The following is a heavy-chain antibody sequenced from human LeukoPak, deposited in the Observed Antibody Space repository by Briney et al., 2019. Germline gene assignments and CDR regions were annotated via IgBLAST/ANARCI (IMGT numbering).Heavy chain of an antibody. CDR2: LSGSGEII. J-gene: IGHJ5*02. V-gene: IGHV3-11*01. Sequence: GGSLRLSCAASGFTFSDYYMSWVRQAPGKGLEWVSFLSGSGEIIYYADSVKGRFTISRDNAKNSLYLQMNGLRAEDTAVYHCARAGQNNWFDPWGQGTLVTVSS. CDR3: ARAGQNNWFDP. CDR1: GFTFSDYY.